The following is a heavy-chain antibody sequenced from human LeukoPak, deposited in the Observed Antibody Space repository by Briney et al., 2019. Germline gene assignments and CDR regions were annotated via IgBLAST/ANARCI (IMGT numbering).Heavy chain of an antibody. CDR2: ISWHSGSI. J-gene: IGHJ4*03. D-gene: IGHD1-26*01. Sequence: GRSLRLSCAASGFTFDDYAMHWVRQAPGMGLEWVSGISWHSGSIGYADSVKGRFTISRDNAKNSLYLQMNSLRAEDTALYYCAKLGVGATTRDYWGQGTTVTVSS. CDR3: AKLGVGATTRDY. V-gene: IGHV3-9*01. CDR1: GFTFDDYA.